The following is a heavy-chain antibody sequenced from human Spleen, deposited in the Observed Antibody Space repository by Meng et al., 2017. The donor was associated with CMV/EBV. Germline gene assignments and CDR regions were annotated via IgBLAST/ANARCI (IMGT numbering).Heavy chain of an antibody. D-gene: IGHD3/OR15-3a*01. CDR3: ASGLVATSYWQFDV. CDR2: IYYSGST. J-gene: IGHJ2*01. Sequence: SETLSLTCTVSGGSISSSSYYWGWIRQPPGKGLEWIGSIYYSGSTYYNPSLKGRAAMAVDTSRSHFSLKLDSVTAADTAVYYCASGLVATSYWQFDVWGRGTLVTVSS. V-gene: IGHV4-39*02. CDR1: GGSISSSSYY.